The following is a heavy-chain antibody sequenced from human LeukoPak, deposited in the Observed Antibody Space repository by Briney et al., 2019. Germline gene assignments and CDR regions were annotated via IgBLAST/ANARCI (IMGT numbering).Heavy chain of an antibody. V-gene: IGHV4-59*01. J-gene: IGHJ4*02. CDR2: IYYSGST. D-gene: IGHD5-18*01. Sequence: TSETLSLTCTVSGGSISSYYWSWIRQPPGKGLEWIGYIYYSGSTNYNPSLKSRVTISVDTSKNQFSLKLSSVTAADTAVYYCAREGRGHSSGYLDYWGQGTLVTVSS. CDR1: GGSISSYY. CDR3: AREGRGHSSGYLDY.